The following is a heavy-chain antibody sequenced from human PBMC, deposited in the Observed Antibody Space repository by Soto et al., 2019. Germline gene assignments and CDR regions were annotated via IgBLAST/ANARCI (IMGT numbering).Heavy chain of an antibody. CDR2: INPTSGST. CDR1: GYSFTTYY. J-gene: IGHJ5*02. D-gene: IGHD5-12*01. CDR3: ARDLSEMATMPWFDP. V-gene: IGHV1-46*01. Sequence: ASVKVSCKASGYSFTTYYMHWVRQAPGPGLEWMGTINPTSGSTSYAQKFQGRVTMTRDTSTSTVYMELSSLRSEDTAVYYCARDLSEMATMPWFDPWGQGTLVTVSS.